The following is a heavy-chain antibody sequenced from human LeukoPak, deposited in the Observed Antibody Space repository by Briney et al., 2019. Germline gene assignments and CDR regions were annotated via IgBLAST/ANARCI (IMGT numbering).Heavy chain of an antibody. V-gene: IGHV1-18*01. Sequence: GASVKVSCKASGYTFTSYGISWVRQAPGQGLEWMGWISAYNGNTNYAQKLQGRVTMTTDTSTSTAYMELSSLRSEDTAVYYCARGGTHNYDIFLRAYYYYMDVWGKGTTVTVSS. CDR2: ISAYNGNT. D-gene: IGHD3-9*01. CDR1: GYTFTSYG. CDR3: ARGGTHNYDIFLRAYYYYMDV. J-gene: IGHJ6*03.